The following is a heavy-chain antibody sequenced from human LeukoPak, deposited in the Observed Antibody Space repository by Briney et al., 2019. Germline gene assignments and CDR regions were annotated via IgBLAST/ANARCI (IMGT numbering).Heavy chain of an antibody. CDR3: AKDDDWGRYKH. J-gene: IGHJ1*01. V-gene: IGHV3-23*01. CDR2: ISPSGDIT. D-gene: IGHD3-16*01. Sequence: GSLRLSCAGSGFSFSSHGMNWVRQAPGKGLEWVSGISPSGDITYYTDSVRSRFTISRDNFKNTLSVQVNSLRAEDTAMYYCAKDDDWGRYKHWGQGTLVTVSS. CDR1: GFSFSSHG.